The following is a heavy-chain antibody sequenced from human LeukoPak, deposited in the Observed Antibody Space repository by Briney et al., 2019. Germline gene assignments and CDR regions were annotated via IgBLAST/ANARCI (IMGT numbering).Heavy chain of an antibody. CDR2: IYTSGST. Sequence: SETLSLTCTVSGGSISSGSYYWSWIRQPAGKGLEWIGRIYTSGSTNYNPSLKSRVTISVDTSKNQFSLKLSSVTAADTAVYYCARFRVTIAFYGMDVWGQGTTVTVSS. D-gene: IGHD3-3*01. CDR1: GGSISSGSYY. J-gene: IGHJ6*02. CDR3: ARFRVTIAFYGMDV. V-gene: IGHV4-61*02.